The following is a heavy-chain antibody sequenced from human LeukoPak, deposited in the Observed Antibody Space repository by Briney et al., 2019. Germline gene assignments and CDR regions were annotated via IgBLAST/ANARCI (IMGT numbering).Heavy chain of an antibody. D-gene: IGHD1-20*01. CDR1: GYTFTGYY. CDR2: INPNSGGT. J-gene: IGHJ4*02. CDR3: ARDGAITGTPTRVVD. V-gene: IGHV1-2*02. Sequence: ASVKVSCKASGYTFTGYYMHWVRQAPGQGLEWMGWINPNSGGTNYAQNFQGRVTMTRDTSISTAYMELSRLRSDDTAVYYCARDGAITGTPTRVVDWGQGTLVTVSS.